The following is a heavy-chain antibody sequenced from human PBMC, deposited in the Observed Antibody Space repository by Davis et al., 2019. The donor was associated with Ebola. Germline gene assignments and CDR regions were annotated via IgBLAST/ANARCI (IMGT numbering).Heavy chain of an antibody. CDR3: ARVKWDLGIQEYAFDI. J-gene: IGHJ3*02. V-gene: IGHV4-59*01. CDR1: GGSISSYY. D-gene: IGHD6-13*01. Sequence: SETLSLTCTVSGGSISSYYWSWIRQPPGKGLEWIGYIYYSGSTNYNPSLKSRVTISLDTSKNQFSLKLSSVTAADTAVYYCARVKWDLGIQEYAFDIWGQGTMVTVSS. CDR2: IYYSGST.